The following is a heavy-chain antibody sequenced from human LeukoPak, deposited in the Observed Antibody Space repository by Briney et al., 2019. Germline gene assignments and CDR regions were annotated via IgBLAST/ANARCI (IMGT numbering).Heavy chain of an antibody. CDR1: GGSFSGFY. D-gene: IGHD6-19*01. J-gene: IGHJ4*02. CDR2: IYYSGSA. CDR3: AGDRDSSGWFDY. Sequence: PSETLSLTCTVSGGSFSGFYWGWIRQPPGKGLEWIGFIYYSGSANYNPSLKSRVTMSVDMSKNHFSLKLSSVTAADTAFYYCAGDRDSSGWFDYWGQGALVTVSS. V-gene: IGHV4-59*01.